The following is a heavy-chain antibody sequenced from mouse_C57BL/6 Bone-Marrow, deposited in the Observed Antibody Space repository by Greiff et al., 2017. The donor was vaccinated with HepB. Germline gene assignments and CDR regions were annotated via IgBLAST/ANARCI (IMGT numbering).Heavy chain of an antibody. CDR2: IDPENGDT. CDR1: GFNIKDDY. D-gene: IGHD2-5*01. J-gene: IGHJ1*03. Sequence: VQLQQSGAELVRPGASVKLSCTASGFNIKDDYMHWVKQRPEQGLEWIGWIDPENGDTEYASKFQGKATITADTSSNTAYLQLSSLTSEDTAGYYCTYYSNYWYGDVGGTGTTVTGSS. V-gene: IGHV14-4*01. CDR3: TYYSNYWYGDV.